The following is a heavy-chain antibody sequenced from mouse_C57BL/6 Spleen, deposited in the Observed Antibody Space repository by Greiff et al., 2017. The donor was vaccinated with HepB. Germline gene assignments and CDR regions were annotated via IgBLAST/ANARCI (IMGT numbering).Heavy chain of an antibody. J-gene: IGHJ4*01. CDR2: IYPSDSET. Sequence: QVQLKQSGAELVRPGSSVKLSCKASGYTFTSYWMDWVKQRPGQGLEWIGNIYPSDSETHYNQKFKDKATLTVDKSSSTAYMQLSSLTSEDSAVYCCARSNLHAMDYWGQGTSVTVSS. CDR1: GYTFTSYW. CDR3: ARSNLHAMDY. V-gene: IGHV1-61*01.